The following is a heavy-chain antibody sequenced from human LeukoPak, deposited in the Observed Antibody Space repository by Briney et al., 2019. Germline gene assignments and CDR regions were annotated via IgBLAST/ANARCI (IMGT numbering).Heavy chain of an antibody. CDR3: ARRIAAAGIDY. CDR2: INSDGSST. J-gene: IGHJ4*02. Sequence: GGSLRLSCAASGFTFSSYWMHWVRQAPGKGLVWVSRINSDGSSTSYADSVKGRFTISRDNAKNSLYLQMNSLRAEDTAVYYCARRIAAAGIDYWGQGTLVTVSS. V-gene: IGHV3-74*01. CDR1: GFTFSSYW. D-gene: IGHD6-13*01.